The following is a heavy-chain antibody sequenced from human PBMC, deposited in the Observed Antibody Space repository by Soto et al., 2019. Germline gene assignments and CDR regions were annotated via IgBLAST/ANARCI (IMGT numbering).Heavy chain of an antibody. V-gene: IGHV3-7*05. CDR2: INQDGDTR. CDR3: LRAHPLN. CDR1: GFTFRDLW. Sequence: GASLSLSCSASGFTFRDLWMSWVRQTPGKGLQRVANINQDGDTRYYLDSVKGRFTISRDNARNSVFLQMSSLTAEDTAVHSCLRAHPLNWGQGALVTVSS. J-gene: IGHJ1*01.